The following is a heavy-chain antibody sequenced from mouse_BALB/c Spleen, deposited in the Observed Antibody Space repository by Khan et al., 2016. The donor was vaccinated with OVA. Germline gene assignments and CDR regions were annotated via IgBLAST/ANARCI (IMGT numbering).Heavy chain of an antibody. J-gene: IGHJ2*01. CDR3: ARRGLRWDFDY. D-gene: IGHD1-1*01. V-gene: IGHV1-7*01. CDR2: INPSTAYT. Sequence: QVQLQQSGDELAKPGASVKMSCKASGYTFINYWILWVKQRPGQGLEWIGYINPSTAYTEYNQNFKDKATLTADKSSRTAYMQLSSLTSEDSAVYYCARRGLRWDFDYWGQGTTLTVSS. CDR1: GYTFINYW.